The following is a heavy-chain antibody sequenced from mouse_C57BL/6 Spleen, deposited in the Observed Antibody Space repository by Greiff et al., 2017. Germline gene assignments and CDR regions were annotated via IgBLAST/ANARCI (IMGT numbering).Heavy chain of an antibody. CDR1: GYAFSSSW. V-gene: IGHV1-82*01. CDR3: ARSSIYYDYDAVDY. Sequence: QVQLQQSGPELVKPGASVKISCKASGYAFSSSWMNWVKRRPGKGLEWIGRIYPGDGDTNYNGKFKGKATLTADKSSSTAYMQLSSLTSEDSAVYFCARSSIYYDYDAVDYWGQGTTLTVSS. J-gene: IGHJ2*01. D-gene: IGHD2-4*01. CDR2: IYPGDGDT.